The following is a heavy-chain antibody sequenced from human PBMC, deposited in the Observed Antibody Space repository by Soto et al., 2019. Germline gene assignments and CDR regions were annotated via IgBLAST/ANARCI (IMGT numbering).Heavy chain of an antibody. D-gene: IGHD1-7*01. CDR1: GYTLTELS. J-gene: IGHJ6*03. CDR3: ATEGSRHWNSSVMDV. Sequence: ASVKVSCKVSGYTLTELSMHWVRQANGKGFEWMGGFDPEDGETIYAQKFQGRVTMTEDTSTDTAYMELSSLRSEDTAVYYCATEGSRHWNSSVMDVWGKGTTVTVSS. V-gene: IGHV1-24*01. CDR2: FDPEDGET.